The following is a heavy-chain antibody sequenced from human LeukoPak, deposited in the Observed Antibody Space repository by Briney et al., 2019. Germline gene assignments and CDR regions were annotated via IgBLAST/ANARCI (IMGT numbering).Heavy chain of an antibody. CDR2: IYYSGST. CDR3: ARDPDYGDPY. CDR1: GGSISSYY. Sequence: SETLSLTCTVSGGSISSYYWNWIRQPPGKGLEWIGYIYYSGSTNYNPSLKSRVTISVDTSKNQFSLKLSSVTAADTAVYYCARDPDYGDPYWGQGTLVTVSS. V-gene: IGHV4-59*12. D-gene: IGHD4/OR15-4a*01. J-gene: IGHJ4*02.